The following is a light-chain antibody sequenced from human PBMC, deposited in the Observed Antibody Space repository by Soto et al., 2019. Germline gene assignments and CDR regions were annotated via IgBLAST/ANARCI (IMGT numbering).Light chain of an antibody. J-gene: IGKJ4*01. CDR1: QGISSW. V-gene: IGKV1-12*01. CDR3: QQANSFPLT. Sequence: DIQMTQAPSSVSASVGDRVTITCRASQGISSWLDWYQQKPGKAPKLQIYAASSLPSGVPSRFSGSSSGPNFTLATSSLQPEDFATDYCQQANSFPLTFRGGTKVEI. CDR2: AAS.